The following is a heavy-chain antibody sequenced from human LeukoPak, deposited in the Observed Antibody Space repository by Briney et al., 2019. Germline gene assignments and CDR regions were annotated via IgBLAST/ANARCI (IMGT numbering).Heavy chain of an antibody. CDR1: GVTFSSDA. Sequence: PGGSLRLSCAASGVTFSSDAMCWGRQAPGKGMGWVSVMSGSGSSTYYADSVKGRFTISRENSKNKQYLQMNSLRAEDTAVYYCEKDEGKRAGIVVVPAAHDYWGQGTLVTVSS. CDR3: EKDEGKRAGIVVVPAAHDY. V-gene: IGHV3-23*01. D-gene: IGHD2-2*01. J-gene: IGHJ4*02. CDR2: MSGSGSST.